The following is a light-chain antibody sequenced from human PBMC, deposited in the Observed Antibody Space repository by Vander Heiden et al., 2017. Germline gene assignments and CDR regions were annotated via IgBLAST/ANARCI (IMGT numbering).Light chain of an antibody. CDR1: SSDVGRYDL. CDR2: EVI. V-gene: IGLV2-23*02. CDR3: CSFAVGSTYV. J-gene: IGLJ1*01. Sequence: QSALTQPASVSGSPGQSITISCTGTSSDVGRYDLVSWYQQHPGNAPKLIIYEVIMRPSGVSNRFSGSKSANTASLTISGLQAEDEADYYCCSFAVGSTYVFGTGTKVTVL.